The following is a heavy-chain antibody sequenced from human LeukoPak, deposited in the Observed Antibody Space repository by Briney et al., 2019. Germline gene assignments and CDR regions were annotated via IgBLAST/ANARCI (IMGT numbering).Heavy chain of an antibody. V-gene: IGHV1-2*02. J-gene: IGHJ6*02. Sequence: ASVKVSCKASGYTFTGYFMNWVRQAPGQGPEWMGWINPNSGGTNYAQRFQGRVTMTRDTSISTVYMELNRLRSDDTALYYCARDKHGFGSSGNYYYYGMDVWGQGTTVTVPS. CDR3: ARDKHGFGSSGNYYYYGMDV. D-gene: IGHD6-13*01. CDR2: INPNSGGT. CDR1: GYTFTGYF.